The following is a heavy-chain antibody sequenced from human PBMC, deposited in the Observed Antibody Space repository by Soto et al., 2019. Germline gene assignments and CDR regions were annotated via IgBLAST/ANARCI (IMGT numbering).Heavy chain of an antibody. CDR3: ASEGLIVGARYYSYYGMDV. D-gene: IGHD1-26*01. V-gene: IGHV1-3*01. CDR2: INAGNGNT. CDR1: GYTFTSYA. Sequence: VQLVQSGAEVKKPGASVKVSCKASGYTFTSYAMHWVRQAPGQRLEWMGWINAGNGNTKYSQKFQGRVTITRDTSASTAYMELSSLRSEDTAMSYCASEGLIVGARYYSYYGMDVWGRGTTVTVSS. J-gene: IGHJ6*02.